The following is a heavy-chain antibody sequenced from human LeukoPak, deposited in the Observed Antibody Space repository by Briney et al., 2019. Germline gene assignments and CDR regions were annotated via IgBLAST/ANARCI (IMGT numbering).Heavy chain of an antibody. CDR3: ARGEVYWRTPFDY. CDR1: GGSISSYY. J-gene: IGHJ4*02. Sequence: SETLSLTCTVSGGSISSYYWSWIRQPPGKGLEWIGYIYYSGSTNYNPSLKSRITMSVDTSKNQFSLKLSSVTAADTAVYYCARGEVYWRTPFDYWGQGTLVTVSS. D-gene: IGHD1-1*01. CDR2: IYYSGST. V-gene: IGHV4-59*12.